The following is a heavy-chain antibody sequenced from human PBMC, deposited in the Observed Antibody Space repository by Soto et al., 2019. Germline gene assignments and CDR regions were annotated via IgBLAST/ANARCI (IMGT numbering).Heavy chain of an antibody. Sequence: PSETLSLTCTVSGGSISSGGYYWSWIRQHPGKCLEWIGYIYYSGSTYYNPSLKSRVTISVDTSKNQFSLKLSSVTAADTAVYYCARDPRGYDSSGYYYGYWGQGTLVTVYS. V-gene: IGHV4-31*03. CDR3: ARDPRGYDSSGYYYGY. J-gene: IGHJ4*02. D-gene: IGHD3-22*01. CDR1: GGSISSGGYY. CDR2: IYYSGST.